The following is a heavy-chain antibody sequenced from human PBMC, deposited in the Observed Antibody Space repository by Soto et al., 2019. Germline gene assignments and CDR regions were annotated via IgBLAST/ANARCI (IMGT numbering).Heavy chain of an antibody. CDR2: IYYSGST. J-gene: IGHJ3*01. D-gene: IGHD4-17*01. Sequence: PSETLSLTCTVSGGSISSYYWSWIRQPPGKGLEWIGYIYYSGSTNYNPSLKSRVTISVETSKNQFSLKLSSVTAADTAVYYCARDAWHGDLSGVVAFDPWGQGTLATVS. V-gene: IGHV4-59*01. CDR1: GGSISSYY. CDR3: ARDAWHGDLSGVVAFDP.